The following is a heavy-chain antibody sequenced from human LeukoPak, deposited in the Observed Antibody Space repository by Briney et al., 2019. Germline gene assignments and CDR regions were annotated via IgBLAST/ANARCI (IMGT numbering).Heavy chain of an antibody. CDR3: ARDPDKKVWRGYYSHFDY. Sequence: GGSLRLSCAASGFTFSSYWMHWVRQAPGKGLVWVLRINSDGSSTSFADSVKGRFTISRDNAKNTLYLQMNSLRAEDTAVYYCARDPDKKVWRGYYSHFDYWGQGTLVTVSS. J-gene: IGHJ4*02. V-gene: IGHV3-74*01. CDR2: INSDGSST. D-gene: IGHD3-3*01. CDR1: GFTFSSYW.